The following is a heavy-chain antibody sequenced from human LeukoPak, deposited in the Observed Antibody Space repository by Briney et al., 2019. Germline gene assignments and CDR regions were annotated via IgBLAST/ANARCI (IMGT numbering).Heavy chain of an antibody. J-gene: IGHJ4*02. Sequence: SVKVSCKASGGTFSSYAISWVRQAPGQGLEWMGRIIPIFGTANYAQKFQGRVTITTDESPITAYMELSSLRSEDTAVYYCARDQGQMCSSSYFDYWGQGTLVTVSS. CDR1: GGTFSSYA. CDR3: ARDQGQMCSSSYFDY. CDR2: IIPIFGTA. V-gene: IGHV1-69*05. D-gene: IGHD6-13*01.